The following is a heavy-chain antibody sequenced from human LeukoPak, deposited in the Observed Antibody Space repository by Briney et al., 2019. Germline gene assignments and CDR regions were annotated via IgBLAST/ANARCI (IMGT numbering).Heavy chain of an antibody. CDR2: INPNSGGT. CDR1: GYTFTGYY. V-gene: IGHV1-2*02. CDR3: ARDRPRTEGDWFDP. D-gene: IGHD1-1*01. Sequence: ASVKVSCKASGYTFTGYYMHWVRQAHGQGLEWMGWINPNSGGTNYAQKFQGRVTMTRDTSISTAYMELSRLRSDDTAVYYCARDRPRTEGDWFDPWGQGTLVTVSS. J-gene: IGHJ5*02.